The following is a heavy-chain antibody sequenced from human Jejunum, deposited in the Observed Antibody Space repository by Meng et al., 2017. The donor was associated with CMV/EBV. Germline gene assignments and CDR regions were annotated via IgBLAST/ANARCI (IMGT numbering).Heavy chain of an antibody. CDR1: GFTFDRYY. CDR3: ARAIEYGDHNWFDT. J-gene: IGHJ5*02. Sequence: SGFTFDRYYMNGVRQAPGKGLEWLAYRSGGSTYIYHADSVKGRFTISRDNVKNAVYLQKNSLRAEDTAVYYCARAIEYGDHNWFDTWGQGTLVTVSS. V-gene: IGHV3-21*01. D-gene: IGHD4-17*01. CDR2: RSGGSTYI.